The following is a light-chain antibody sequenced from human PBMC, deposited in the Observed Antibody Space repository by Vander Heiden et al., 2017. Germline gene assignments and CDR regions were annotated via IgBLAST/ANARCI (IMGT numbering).Light chain of an antibody. CDR3: MQGGSWPYT. CDR2: EVS. CDR1: QSLVRSDGTTY. J-gene: IGKJ2*01. Sequence: VVMTPPPPSLPVTLGQPASISRGSSQSLVRSDGTTYLNWFQQRPGQSPRRLIYEVSSRESGVPDRFSGGGSGTDFTLRISRVQAEDVGVYYCMQGGSWPYTFGQGTKLEIK. V-gene: IGKV2-30*02.